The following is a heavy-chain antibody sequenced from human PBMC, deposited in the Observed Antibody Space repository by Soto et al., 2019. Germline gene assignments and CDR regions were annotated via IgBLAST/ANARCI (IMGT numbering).Heavy chain of an antibody. CDR2: VYHTGNT. Sequence: SETLSVTCTVSGVSITPYYWTWIRHPPGKGLEWIGYVYHTGNTYYNPSLKSRVTISLDTSKNQVSLRLKSVTAADTAVYYCAREQYNWKLWGQGTLVTVSS. CDR1: GVSITPYY. CDR3: AREQYNWKL. J-gene: IGHJ4*02. V-gene: IGHV4-59*01. D-gene: IGHD1-20*01.